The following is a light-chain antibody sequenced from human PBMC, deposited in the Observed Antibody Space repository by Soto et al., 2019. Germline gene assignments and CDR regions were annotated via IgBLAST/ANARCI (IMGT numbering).Light chain of an antibody. CDR1: QSLLHSNGYNY. CDR3: MQALYTPYT. CDR2: LGS. V-gene: IGKV2-28*01. Sequence: DIVMTQSPLSLPVTPGEPASISCRSSQSLLHSNGYNYFDWYLQKPGQSPQLLIYLGSSRASGVPDRFSCSGSGTDFTLNISRVELEDVGVYYCMQALYTPYTFCQGTKLESK. J-gene: IGKJ2*01.